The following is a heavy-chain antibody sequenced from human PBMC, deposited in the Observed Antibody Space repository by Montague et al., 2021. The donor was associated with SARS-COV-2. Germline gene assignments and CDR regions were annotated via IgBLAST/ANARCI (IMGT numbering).Heavy chain of an antibody. V-gene: IGHV3-23*01. CDR3: AKRYCSGGSCYSGFDP. CDR2: ISGSGGST. Sequence: SLRLSCAASGFTFSSYAMSWVRQAPGKGLEWVSAISGSGGSTYYADSVKGRFTISRDNSKNTLYLQMNSLRAEDTAVYYCAKRYCSGGSCYSGFDPWGQGTLATVSS. CDR1: GFTFSSYA. J-gene: IGHJ5*02. D-gene: IGHD2-15*01.